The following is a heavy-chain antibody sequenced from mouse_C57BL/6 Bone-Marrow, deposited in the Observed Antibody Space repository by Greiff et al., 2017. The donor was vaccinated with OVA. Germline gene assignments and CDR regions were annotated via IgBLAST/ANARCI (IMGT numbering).Heavy chain of an antibody. J-gene: IGHJ1*03. D-gene: IGHD1-3*01. V-gene: IGHV5-4*01. CDR3: ARDESNYWYFDV. CDR2: ISDGGSYT. CDR1: GFTFSSYA. Sequence: EVMLVESGGGLVKPGGSLKLSCAASGFTFSSYAMSWVRQTPEKRLEWVATISDGGSYTYYPDNVKGRFTISRDNAKNNLYLQMSHLKSEDTAMYYCARDESNYWYFDVWGTGTTVTVSS.